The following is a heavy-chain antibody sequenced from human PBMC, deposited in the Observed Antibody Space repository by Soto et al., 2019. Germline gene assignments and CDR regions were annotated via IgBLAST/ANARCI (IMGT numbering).Heavy chain of an antibody. CDR1: GYIFTTYG. D-gene: IGHD2-15*01. CDR3: ARAYTPDWVGLSY. J-gene: IGHJ4*02. V-gene: IGHV1-18*01. CDR2: ISAYSGHT. Sequence: QIQLVQSGAEVKKPWASVKVSCKASGYIFTTYGFNWVRQAPGQGREWRGWISAYSGHTDYEQKVQGRVTMTTDTSTGTAYLELRNLTSDDTGIYYCARAYTPDWVGLSYWGQGTLVTVSS.